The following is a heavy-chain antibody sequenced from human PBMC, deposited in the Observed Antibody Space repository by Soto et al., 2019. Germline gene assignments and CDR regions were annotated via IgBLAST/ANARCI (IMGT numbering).Heavy chain of an antibody. V-gene: IGHV3-48*02. D-gene: IGHD6-19*01. CDR2: ITSDTNTI. Sequence: EVQLVESGGGLVQPGGSLRLSCAASGFRFNIYSMNWIRQAPGKGLEWFAYITSDTNTIKYADSVRGRFTISRDNDKNSGDLQMNSLRDEDTAVYYCARSVEGHFDYWGQGTVVTVSS. J-gene: IGHJ4*02. CDR3: ARSVEGHFDY. CDR1: GFRFNIYS.